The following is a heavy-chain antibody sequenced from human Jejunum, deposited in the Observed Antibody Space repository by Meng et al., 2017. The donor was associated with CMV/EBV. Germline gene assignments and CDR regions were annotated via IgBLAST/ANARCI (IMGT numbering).Heavy chain of an antibody. Sequence: RRQESGQGLVQPSQALSLPCPFSRGSISDYYWSWIRQPAGKGLEWIGRIYSNGATNYNPSLKSRVTMSVDTSKNQFSLKLSSVTAADTAVYFCARDMHREVVIQDYWGQGTLVTVSS. D-gene: IGHD3-10*01. CDR2: IYSNGAT. CDR3: ARDMHREVVIQDY. J-gene: IGHJ4*02. CDR1: RGSISDYY. V-gene: IGHV4-4*07.